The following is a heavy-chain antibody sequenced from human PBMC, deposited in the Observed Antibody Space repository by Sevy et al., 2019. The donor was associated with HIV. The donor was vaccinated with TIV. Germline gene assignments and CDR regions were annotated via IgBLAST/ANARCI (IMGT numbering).Heavy chain of an antibody. V-gene: IGHV3-11*06. Sequence: GGSLRLSCAASGFTFSDYYMSWIRQAPGKGLEWVSYISSSSSYTNYADSVKGRFTISRDNAKNSLYLQMNSLRAEDTAVYYCARVSSSWYDYYYYGMDVWGQGTTVTVSS. J-gene: IGHJ6*02. CDR2: ISSSSSYT. D-gene: IGHD6-13*01. CDR1: GFTFSDYY. CDR3: ARVSSSWYDYYYYGMDV.